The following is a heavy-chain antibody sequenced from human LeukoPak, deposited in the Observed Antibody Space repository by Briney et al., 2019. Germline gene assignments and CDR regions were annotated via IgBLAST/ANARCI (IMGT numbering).Heavy chain of an antibody. V-gene: IGHV4-31*03. CDR2: IYYSGST. J-gene: IGHJ6*03. D-gene: IGHD6-13*01. CDR1: GGSISSGGYY. CDR3: AREVIAAAGSDTYYYYYYMDV. Sequence: PSQTLSLTCTVSGGSISSGGYYWSWIRQHPGKGLEWIGYIYYSGSTYYNPSLKSRVTISVDTSKIQFSLKLSSVTAADTAVYYCAREVIAAAGSDTYYYYYYMDVWGKGTTVTVSS.